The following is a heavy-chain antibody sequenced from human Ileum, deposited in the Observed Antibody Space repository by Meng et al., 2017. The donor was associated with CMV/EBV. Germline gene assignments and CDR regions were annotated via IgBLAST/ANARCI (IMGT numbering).Heavy chain of an antibody. V-gene: IGHV4-34*01. CDR3: ASGKSNLEY. D-gene: IGHD4-11*01. CDR2: FNHYGST. Sequence: QLWGAGLLKPSETLSLTCDVYDASFSDFYWSWTRHLPGKGLEWIGEFNHYGSTNYNPSLKSRVTISVDTSKNQFSLNLSSVTAADTAVYYCASGKSNLEYWGQGTLVTVSS. J-gene: IGHJ4*02. CDR1: DASFSDFY.